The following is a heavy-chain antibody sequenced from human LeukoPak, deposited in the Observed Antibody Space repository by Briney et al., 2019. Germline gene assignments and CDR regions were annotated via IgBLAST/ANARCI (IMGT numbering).Heavy chain of an antibody. CDR1: GSSISSYY. CDR3: ARKYAVTSVAFDI. V-gene: IGHV4-59*12. J-gene: IGHJ3*02. CDR2: IYYSGST. Sequence: PSETLSLTCTVSGSSISSYYWSWIRQPPGKGLEWIGYIYYSGSTNYNPSLKSRVTISVDTSKNQFSLKLSSVTAADTAVYYCARKYAVTSVAFDIWGQGTMVTVSS. D-gene: IGHD4-17*01.